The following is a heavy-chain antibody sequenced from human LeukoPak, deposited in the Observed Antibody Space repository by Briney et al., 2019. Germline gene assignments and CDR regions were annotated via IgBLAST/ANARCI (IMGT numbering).Heavy chain of an antibody. CDR1: GFTPSSYS. V-gene: IGHV3-30*04. D-gene: IGHD3-10*01. Sequence: PGGSPKPSCDASGFTPSSYSMHRVPQAPGKGLERVPAISYDGSNKYYADYVKCRFTISRDNTKNKQYLQMNSLRAEDTAVYDGARDLLTETRLLWCGELEYGMDGWGKGTTVTV. J-gene: IGHJ6*04. CDR2: ISYDGSNK. CDR3: ARDLLTETRLLWCGELEYGMDG.